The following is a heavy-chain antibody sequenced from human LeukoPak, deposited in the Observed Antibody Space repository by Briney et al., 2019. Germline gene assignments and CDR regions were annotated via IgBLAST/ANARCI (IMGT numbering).Heavy chain of an antibody. D-gene: IGHD4-17*01. CDR1: AYPSTAYY. Sequence: SVDVYCHSSAYPSTAYYKRLVRQAPAQRLEWIGLINPNSGGTNYAQNFQGRVTMTSDTSISTAYMDLSRLRSDDPAVYYCAIATVTLRVSTYWGQGTLLPPSS. V-gene: IGHV1-2*06. CDR3: AIATVTLRVSTY. J-gene: IGHJ4*02. CDR2: INPNSGGT.